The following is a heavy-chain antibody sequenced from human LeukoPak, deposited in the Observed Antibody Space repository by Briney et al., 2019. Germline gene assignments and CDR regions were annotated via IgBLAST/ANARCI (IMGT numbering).Heavy chain of an antibody. D-gene: IGHD2-2*01. J-gene: IGHJ4*02. CDR3: ARVWGYCSSTSCYRKLFDY. V-gene: IGHV1-2*02. Sequence: ASVKASCKASGYTFTGYYMHWVRQAPGQGLEWMGWINPNSGGTNYAQKFQGRVTMTRDTSISTAYMELSRLRSDDTAVYYCARVWGYCSSTSCYRKLFDYWGQGTLVTVSS. CDR2: INPNSGGT. CDR1: GYTFTGYY.